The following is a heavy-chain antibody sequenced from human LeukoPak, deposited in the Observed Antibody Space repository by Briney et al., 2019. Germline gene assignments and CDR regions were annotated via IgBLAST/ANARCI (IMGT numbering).Heavy chain of an antibody. CDR2: ISGSGGST. Sequence: PGGSLRLSCAASGFTFSSYAMSWVRQAPGKGLEWVSAISGSGGSTYYADSVKGRFTISRDNSKNTLYLQMNSLRAEDTAVYYCAKETPSGLWLRGYFDYWGQGTLVTVSS. J-gene: IGHJ4*02. D-gene: IGHD5-18*01. CDR1: GFTFSSYA. CDR3: AKETPSGLWLRGYFDY. V-gene: IGHV3-23*01.